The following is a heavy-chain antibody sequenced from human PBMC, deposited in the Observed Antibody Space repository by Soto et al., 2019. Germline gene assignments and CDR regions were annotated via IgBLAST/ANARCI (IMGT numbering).Heavy chain of an antibody. J-gene: IGHJ3*02. CDR1: GYSFTSYR. CDR3: ARIRIAARQSDAFDI. CDR2: ISAYNGNT. D-gene: IGHD6-6*01. V-gene: IGHV1-8*02. Sequence: SLKLSCKAFGYSFTSYRISRVQQATGQGLEWMGWISAYNGNTDDAQNFQGRVTMTRNTSISTAYMELSSLRSEDTAVYFCARIRIAARQSDAFDIWGKGTMVTVSS.